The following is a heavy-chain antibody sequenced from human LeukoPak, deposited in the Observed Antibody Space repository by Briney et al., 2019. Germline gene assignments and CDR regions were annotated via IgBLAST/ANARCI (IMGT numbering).Heavy chain of an antibody. Sequence: PGGSLRLSCAASGFTFSDYYMSWIRQAPGKGLEWVSYISSSSSYTKYGDSVKGRFTISRDNAKNSLYLQVNSLRAEDTAVYYCARGTGTTDYFDYWGQGTLVTVSS. D-gene: IGHD1-1*01. CDR3: ARGTGTTDYFDY. CDR1: GFTFSDYY. J-gene: IGHJ4*02. V-gene: IGHV3-11*06. CDR2: ISSSSSYT.